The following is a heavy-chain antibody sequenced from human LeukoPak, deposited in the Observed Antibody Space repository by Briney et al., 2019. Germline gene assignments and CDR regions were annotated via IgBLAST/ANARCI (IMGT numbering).Heavy chain of an antibody. Sequence: ASVKVSCKVSGYTLTELSMHWVRQAPGKGLEWMGGFDPEDGETIYAQKFQGRVTITADESTSTAYMELSSLRSEDTAVYYCARAPSYGPNYYYYGMDVWGQGTTVTVSS. CDR3: ARAPSYGPNYYYYGMDV. CDR2: FDPEDGET. D-gene: IGHD5-18*01. V-gene: IGHV1-24*01. J-gene: IGHJ6*02. CDR1: GYTLTELS.